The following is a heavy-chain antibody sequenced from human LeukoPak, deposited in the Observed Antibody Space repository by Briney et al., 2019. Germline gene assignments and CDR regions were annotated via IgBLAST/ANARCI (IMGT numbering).Heavy chain of an antibody. CDR1: GFTISDQF. D-gene: IGHD1-14*01. CDR3: ARRTWVDFGY. J-gene: IGHJ4*01. Sequence: GGSLRLSCAASGFTISDQFMDWVRQAPGKGLEGVGRTTNKANSYTTEYAASVKGSFTISRDKSKNSLLLQMNSLKTEDTAVYYCARRTWVDFGYQGHGILVTVSS. CDR2: TTNKANSYTT. V-gene: IGHV3-72*01.